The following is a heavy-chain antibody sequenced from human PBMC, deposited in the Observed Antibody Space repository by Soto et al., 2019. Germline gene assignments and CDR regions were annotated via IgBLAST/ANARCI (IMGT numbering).Heavy chain of an antibody. Sequence: SETLSLTCTVSGGSINNYYWTWIRQSPEKGLEWMGYIYYSGTTHYNPSLKSRVTMSVDTSKNQLSLKLDSVTAADTAVYYCAASCVGCRGFNYYGMDVWGQGTTVTVSS. CDR1: GGSINNYY. CDR2: IYYSGTT. V-gene: IGHV4-59*01. CDR3: AASCVGCRGFNYYGMDV. D-gene: IGHD5-12*01. J-gene: IGHJ6*02.